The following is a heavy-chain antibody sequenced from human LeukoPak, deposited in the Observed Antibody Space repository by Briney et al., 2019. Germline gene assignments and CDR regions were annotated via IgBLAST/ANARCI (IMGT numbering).Heavy chain of an antibody. Sequence: PGGSLRLSCVVSGFTFSNYWMAWFRQTPGKGLEWVANIKQSGGEKYYVDSVEGRFTISRDNSKNSLYLQMNSLRAEDTAMYYCARGYCGTDNCYAGPNFDYWGQGTLVTVSS. CDR2: IKQSGGEK. CDR3: ARGYCGTDNCYAGPNFDY. CDR1: GFTFSNYW. J-gene: IGHJ4*02. D-gene: IGHD2-2*01. V-gene: IGHV3-7*03.